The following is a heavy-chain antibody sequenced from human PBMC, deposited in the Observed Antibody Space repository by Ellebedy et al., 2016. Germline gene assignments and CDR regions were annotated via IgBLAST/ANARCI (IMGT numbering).Heavy chain of an antibody. CDR2: IYPGDSHT. D-gene: IGHD5-24*01. CDR3: ARNAGVATTELDWFDP. Sequence: GESLKISXKGSGSSFTNYWIAWVRQMPGKGLEWMGIIYPGDSHTRYSPSFQGQVTISADKSISTAYLQWSSLKASDTAMYYCARNAGVATTELDWFDPWGQGTLVTVSS. V-gene: IGHV5-51*01. J-gene: IGHJ5*02. CDR1: GSSFTNYW.